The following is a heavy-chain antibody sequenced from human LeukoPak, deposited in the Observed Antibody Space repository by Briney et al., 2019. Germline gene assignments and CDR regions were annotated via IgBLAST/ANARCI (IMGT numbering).Heavy chain of an antibody. CDR3: ARGGDIVATLPEFDY. CDR2: IDPSDSYT. V-gene: IGHV5-10-1*01. D-gene: IGHD5-12*01. CDR1: GCSFTSYW. J-gene: IGHJ4*02. Sequence: GESLKISCKGSGCSFTSYWISWVRQMPGKGLEWMGRIDPSDSYTNYSPSFQGHVTISADKSISTAYLQWSSLKASDTAMYYCARGGDIVATLPEFDYWGQGTLVTVSS.